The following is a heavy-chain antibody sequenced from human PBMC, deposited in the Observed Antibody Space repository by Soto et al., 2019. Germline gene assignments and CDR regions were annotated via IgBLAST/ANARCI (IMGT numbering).Heavy chain of an antibody. V-gene: IGHV4-39*01. CDR3: ARAETKKRGLHD. Sequence: QLQLQESGTGLVKPSETLSLTCTVSGASISSSTYYWVWIRQPPGMGLEWVGGIYSSGGTYSNPSLTSRDTLSVDTSNNPVSLKLSTVTATSTAVYSCARAETKKRGLHDWGHGTLVTGSS. J-gene: IGHJ4*01. CDR1: GASISSSTYY. CDR2: IYSSGGT. D-gene: IGHD3-10*01.